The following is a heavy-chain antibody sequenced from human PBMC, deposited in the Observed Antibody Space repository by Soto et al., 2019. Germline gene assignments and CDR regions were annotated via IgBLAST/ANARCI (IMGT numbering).Heavy chain of an antibody. Sequence: PSETLSLTCTVSGGSISSDGYYWSWIRQHPGKGLEWIGYIYHSGSTYYNPSLKSRVTISVDRSKNQFSLKLSSVTAADTAVYYCARDQLEGNWFDPWGQGTLVTVS. V-gene: IGHV4-30-2*01. D-gene: IGHD1-1*01. CDR3: ARDQLEGNWFDP. J-gene: IGHJ5*02. CDR2: IYHSGST. CDR1: GGSISSDGYY.